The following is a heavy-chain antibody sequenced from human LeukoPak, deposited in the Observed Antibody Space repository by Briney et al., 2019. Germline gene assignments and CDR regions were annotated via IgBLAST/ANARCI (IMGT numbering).Heavy chain of an antibody. J-gene: IGHJ4*02. D-gene: IGHD6-13*01. Sequence: PGGSLRLSCVVSGFTVSSNYMSWVRQASGKGLEWVSVLYSGGNTYHADSVKGRFTISRDNSKNTLYLQMNSLRAEDTAVYYCAREGASSSFGYWGQGTLVTVSS. V-gene: IGHV3-53*01. CDR1: GFTVSSNY. CDR3: AREGASSSFGY. CDR2: LYSGGNT.